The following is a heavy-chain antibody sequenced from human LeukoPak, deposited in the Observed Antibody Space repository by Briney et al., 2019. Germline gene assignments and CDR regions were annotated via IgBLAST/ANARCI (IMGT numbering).Heavy chain of an antibody. D-gene: IGHD3-10*01. Sequence: PSETLSLTCTVSGGSISSGGYYWSWIRQHPGKGLEWIGYIYYSGSTYYNPSLKSRVTISVDTSKNQFSLKLSSVTAADTAVYYCARDGYYYGSGSPTRRIGAFDIWGQGTMVTGSS. J-gene: IGHJ3*02. CDR3: ARDGYYYGSGSPTRRIGAFDI. CDR1: GGSISSGGYY. CDR2: IYYSGST. V-gene: IGHV4-31*03.